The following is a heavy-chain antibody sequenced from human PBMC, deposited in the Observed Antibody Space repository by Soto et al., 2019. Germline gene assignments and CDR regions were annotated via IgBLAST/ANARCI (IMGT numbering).Heavy chain of an antibody. CDR3: ARDYYDSSGYLAPLVY. CDR2: ISSSSSYI. V-gene: IGHV3-21*01. D-gene: IGHD3-22*01. Sequence: GGSLRLSCAASGFTFSSYSMNWVRQAPGKGLEWVSSISSSSSYIYYADSVKGRFTISRDNAKNSLYLQMNSLRAEDTAVYHCARDYYDSSGYLAPLVYWGQGTLVTVSS. CDR1: GFTFSSYS. J-gene: IGHJ4*02.